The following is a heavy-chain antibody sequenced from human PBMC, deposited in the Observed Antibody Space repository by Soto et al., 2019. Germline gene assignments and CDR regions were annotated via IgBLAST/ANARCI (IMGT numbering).Heavy chain of an antibody. V-gene: IGHV1-18*01. J-gene: IGHJ3*02. Sequence: HVQLVQSGAEVKKPGASLKVSCKASGYTFISYGVSWVRQAPGQGLEWLGWISPYNGNTNYAQKFQGRITMTTDTSTSTVYMDLRSLRTDVTAVYYCARNQTKWLPDAFDIWGQGTMVGVSS. CDR3: ARNQTKWLPDAFDI. CDR2: ISPYNGNT. CDR1: GYTFISYG. D-gene: IGHD5-12*01.